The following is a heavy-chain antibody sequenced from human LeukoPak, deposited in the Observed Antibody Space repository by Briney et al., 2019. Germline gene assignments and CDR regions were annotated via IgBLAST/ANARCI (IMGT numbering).Heavy chain of an antibody. CDR2: ISGSGGST. CDR3: AKTLSGWYYFDY. V-gene: IGHV3-23*01. D-gene: IGHD6-19*01. Sequence: GGSLRLSCAASGFTFSSYAMSWVRQAPGKGLEWVSVISGSGGSTYYADSVKGRFTISRDNFKNTLYLQMNSLRAEDTAVYYCAKTLSGWYYFDYWGQGTPVTVSS. CDR1: GFTFSSYA. J-gene: IGHJ4*02.